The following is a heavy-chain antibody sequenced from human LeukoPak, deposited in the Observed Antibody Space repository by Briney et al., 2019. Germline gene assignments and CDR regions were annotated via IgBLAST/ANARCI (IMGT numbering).Heavy chain of an antibody. CDR1: AFTFSSYG. J-gene: IGHJ2*01. Sequence: PGGSLRLSSAASAFTFSSYGMHWVRQAQGKGLGWVAFIRYDGSNKYYGDSGTGRFTISTDNSKNTLYLQMNSLRAEDTAVYYCAKDSLGRVTTAYWYFDLWGRGTLVTVSS. V-gene: IGHV3-30*02. CDR3: AKDSLGRVTTAYWYFDL. CDR2: IRYDGSNK. D-gene: IGHD4-17*01.